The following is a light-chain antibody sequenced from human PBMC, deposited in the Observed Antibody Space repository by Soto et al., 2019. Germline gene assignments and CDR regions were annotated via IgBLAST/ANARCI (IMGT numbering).Light chain of an antibody. J-gene: IGKJ2*03. Sequence: QMTQYTSSLAASVGDRVTNTCQASQDISNYLNWYQQKPGKAPKLLIYDASNLQSGVPSRFSGSGSGSEFTLTISRLEPEDFAVYYCHQYGSSPPYSFGQGTKVDI. V-gene: IGKV1-33*01. CDR3: HQYGSSPPYS. CDR2: DAS. CDR1: QDISNY.